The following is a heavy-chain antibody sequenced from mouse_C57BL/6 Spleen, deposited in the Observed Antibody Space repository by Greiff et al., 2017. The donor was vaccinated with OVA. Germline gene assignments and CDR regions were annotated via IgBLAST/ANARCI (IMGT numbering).Heavy chain of an antibody. J-gene: IGHJ2*01. D-gene: IGHD1-1*01. Sequence: VQVVESGGDLVKPGGSLKLSCAASGFTFSSYGMSWVRQTPDKRLEWVATISSGGSYTYYPDSVKGRFTISRDNAKNTLYLQMSSLKSEDTAMYYCAREDYYGKNFDYWGQGTTLTVSS. CDR2: ISSGGSYT. V-gene: IGHV5-6*01. CDR3: AREDYYGKNFDY. CDR1: GFTFSSYG.